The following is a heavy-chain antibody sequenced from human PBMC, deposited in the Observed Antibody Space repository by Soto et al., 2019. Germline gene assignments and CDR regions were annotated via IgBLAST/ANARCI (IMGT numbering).Heavy chain of an antibody. D-gene: IGHD5-12*01. J-gene: IGHJ4*02. Sequence: QVQLQQWGAGLLKPSETLSLTCAVYGGSFSGYYWSWIRQPPGKGLEWIGEINHSGRTNYNPSLKNRVTISVDPCKNQFSLKLSSGTAADTAVYYCARGKGDGYNYWGQGTLVTVSS. CDR1: GGSFSGYY. CDR2: INHSGRT. CDR3: ARGKGDGYNY. V-gene: IGHV4-34*01.